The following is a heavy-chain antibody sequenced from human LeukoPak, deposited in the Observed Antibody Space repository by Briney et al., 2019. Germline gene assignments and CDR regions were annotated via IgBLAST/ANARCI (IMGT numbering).Heavy chain of an antibody. V-gene: IGHV3-53*01. CDR1: GFTVSSNY. CDR3: ARDRGSGGSGSYPFDY. Sequence: GGSLRPSCAASGFTVSSNYMSWVRQAPGKGLEWVSVIYSGGSTYYADSVKGRFTISRDNSKNTLYLQMNSLRAEDTAVYYCARDRGSGGSGSYPFDYWGQGTLVTVSS. CDR2: IYSGGST. D-gene: IGHD3-10*01. J-gene: IGHJ4*02.